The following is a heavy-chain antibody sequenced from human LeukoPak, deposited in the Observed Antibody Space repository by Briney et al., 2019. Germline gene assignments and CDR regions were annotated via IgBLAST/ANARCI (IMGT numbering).Heavy chain of an antibody. Sequence: GGSLRLSCAASGFTLSNSAMSWVRQAPGKGLEWVSAIRGSGGSTYYADSVKGRFTISRDISKNTLYLQMNSLGAEDTAVYYCAKTVWFGELLDYFDYWGQGTLVTVSS. CDR1: GFTLSNSA. CDR2: IRGSGGST. CDR3: AKTVWFGELLDYFDY. V-gene: IGHV3-23*01. J-gene: IGHJ4*02. D-gene: IGHD3-10*01.